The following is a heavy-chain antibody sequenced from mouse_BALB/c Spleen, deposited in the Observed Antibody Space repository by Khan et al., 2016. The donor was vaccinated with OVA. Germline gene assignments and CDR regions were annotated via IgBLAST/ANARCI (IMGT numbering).Heavy chain of an antibody. CDR2: ISYSGGT. Sequence: VQLQQSGPGLVKPSQSLSLTCTVTGYSITSGYAWNWIRQFPGNKLEWMGYISYSGGTSYNPSLKNRISITRDTSKNQFFLQLNSVTTEDTATYYCARGNYYGYYFDYWGQGTTLTVSS. J-gene: IGHJ2*01. CDR3: ARGNYYGYYFDY. D-gene: IGHD1-1*01. V-gene: IGHV3-2*02. CDR1: GYSITSGYA.